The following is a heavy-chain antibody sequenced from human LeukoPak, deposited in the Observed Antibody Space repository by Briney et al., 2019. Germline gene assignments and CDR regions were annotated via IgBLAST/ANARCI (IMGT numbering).Heavy chain of an antibody. D-gene: IGHD3-10*01. Sequence: GGSLRLSCAASGFTFSSYPMHWVRQAPGQGLEWVGVISYDGSNKYSADSVKGRFTISRDNSKNTLYLQVSSLRAEDTAVYYCARDGGGYYASGTHYYFDCWGRGTLVTVSS. J-gene: IGHJ4*02. CDR2: ISYDGSNK. CDR3: ARDGGGYYASGTHYYFDC. V-gene: IGHV3-30-3*01. CDR1: GFTFSSYP.